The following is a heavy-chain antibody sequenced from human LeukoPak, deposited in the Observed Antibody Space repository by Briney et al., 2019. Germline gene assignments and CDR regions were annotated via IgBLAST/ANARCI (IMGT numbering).Heavy chain of an antibody. J-gene: IGHJ4*02. Sequence: SETLSLTCTVSGGSISSYYWSWIRQPPGKGLEWIGYIYYSGSTNYNPSLKSRVTISVDTSKNQFSLKLSSVTAADTAVYYCARCIAVAVAFDYWGQGTLVTVSS. CDR2: IYYSGST. V-gene: IGHV4-59*01. CDR1: GGSISSYY. CDR3: ARCIAVAVAFDY. D-gene: IGHD6-19*01.